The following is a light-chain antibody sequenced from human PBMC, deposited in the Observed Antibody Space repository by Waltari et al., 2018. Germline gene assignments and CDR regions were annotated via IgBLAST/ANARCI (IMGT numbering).Light chain of an antibody. V-gene: IGKV1-39*01. CDR3: QQSYSTPEYS. CDR2: AAS. CDR1: QYINNY. Sequence: DIQLTPSPSSLSASVGDRVTIPCRASQYINNYLNWYQQKPGKAPNLLIYAASNLQSGVPSRFSGSGSGTDFTLTISSLQPEDFATYYCQQSYSTPEYSFGQGTKLEIK. J-gene: IGKJ2*03.